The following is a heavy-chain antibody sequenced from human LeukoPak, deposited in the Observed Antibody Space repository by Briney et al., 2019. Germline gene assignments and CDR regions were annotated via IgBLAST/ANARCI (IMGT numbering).Heavy chain of an antibody. J-gene: IGHJ4*02. CDR3: AKLDYYDSSGYYNY. D-gene: IGHD3-22*01. CDR2: ISGSGAMT. CDR1: GFTLSNHA. Sequence: GGSLRLSCAASGFTLSNHALIWVRQAPGKGLEWVSSISGSGAMTYYADSVKGRFTISRDNAMDTLYLQMSSLRADDTAVYYCAKLDYYDSSGYYNYWGQGTLVTVSS. V-gene: IGHV3-23*01.